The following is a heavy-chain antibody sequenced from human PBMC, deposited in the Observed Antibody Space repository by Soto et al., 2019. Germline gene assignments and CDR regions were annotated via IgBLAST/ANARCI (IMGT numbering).Heavy chain of an antibody. J-gene: IGHJ4*02. V-gene: IGHV3-23*01. D-gene: IGHD6-13*01. Sequence: PGGSLILSCADSGFTFSSFAMSWVRQTPCPVQEWLPGNRGSGGNIYYADSVKGRCTTYRDNCKKTLFLQMNSLRAEDTAVYYCVKDVRYSNTWYYFDYWGQGTLVTVSS. CDR3: VKDVRYSNTWYYFDY. CDR1: GFTFSSFA. CDR2: NRGSGGNI.